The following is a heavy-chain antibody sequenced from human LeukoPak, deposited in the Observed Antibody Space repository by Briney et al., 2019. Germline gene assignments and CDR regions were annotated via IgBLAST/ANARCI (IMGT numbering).Heavy chain of an antibody. Sequence: SVKVSCKASGGTFSSYAISWVRQAPGQGLEWMGGIIPIFGTANYAQKFQGRVTITTDESTSTAYMELSSLRSEDTAVYYCARDGDYYDSSGYYSVQHWGQGTLDTVSS. D-gene: IGHD3-22*01. V-gene: IGHV1-69*05. CDR1: GGTFSSYA. CDR3: ARDGDYYDSSGYYSVQH. CDR2: IIPIFGTA. J-gene: IGHJ1*01.